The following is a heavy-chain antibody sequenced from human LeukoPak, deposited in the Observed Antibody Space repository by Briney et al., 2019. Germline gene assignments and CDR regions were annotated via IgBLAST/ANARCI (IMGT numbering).Heavy chain of an antibody. Sequence: GESLKISCKASGYSFTTYWIGWVRQMPGKGLEWMGIIYPGDSDTRYSPSFQGQVSISADKSITTAYLQWSSLKASDTAMYYCVRSVGGGTVTDGFDYWGQGTLVTVSS. J-gene: IGHJ4*02. CDR2: IYPGDSDT. V-gene: IGHV5-51*01. D-gene: IGHD4-17*01. CDR1: GYSFTTYW. CDR3: VRSVGGGTVTDGFDY.